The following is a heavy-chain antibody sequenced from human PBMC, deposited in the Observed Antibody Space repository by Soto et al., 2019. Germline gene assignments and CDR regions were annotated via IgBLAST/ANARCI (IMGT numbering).Heavy chain of an antibody. CDR3: AKGRVQLWHVDFDY. CDR1: GFTFSSYA. J-gene: IGHJ4*02. CDR2: ISGSGGST. D-gene: IGHD5-18*01. Sequence: AGGSLSLSCAASGFTFSSYAMSWVRQAPGKGLEWVSAISGSGGSTYYADSVKGRFTISRDNSKNTLYLQMNSLRAEDTAVYYCAKGRVQLWHVDFDYWGQGTLVTVSS. V-gene: IGHV3-23*01.